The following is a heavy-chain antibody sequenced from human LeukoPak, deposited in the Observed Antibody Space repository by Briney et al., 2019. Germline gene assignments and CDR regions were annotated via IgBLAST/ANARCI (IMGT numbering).Heavy chain of an antibody. CDR3: ARLIVVVPAAPIP. D-gene: IGHD2-2*01. CDR1: GFTISSYS. CDR2: ISSSSSTI. J-gene: IGHJ5*02. Sequence: GGSLRLSCAASGFTISSYSMNWVRQAPGKGLEWVSYISSSSSTIYYADSVKGRFTISRDNAKNSLYLQMNSLRAEDTAVYYCARLIVVVPAAPIPWGQGTLVTVSS. V-gene: IGHV3-48*01.